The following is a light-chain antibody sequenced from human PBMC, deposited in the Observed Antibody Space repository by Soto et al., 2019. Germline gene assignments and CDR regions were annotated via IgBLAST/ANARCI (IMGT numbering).Light chain of an antibody. Sequence: QSVLTQPASVSGSPGQSITISCTGTSSDVGGYNYVSWYQQHPGKAPKLMIYDVSNRPSGVFNRFSGSKSGNTASLTISGLQAEDEANYYCSSYTSSSNVVFGGGTKLTVL. J-gene: IGLJ2*01. V-gene: IGLV2-14*01. CDR2: DVS. CDR3: SSYTSSSNVV. CDR1: SSDVGGYNY.